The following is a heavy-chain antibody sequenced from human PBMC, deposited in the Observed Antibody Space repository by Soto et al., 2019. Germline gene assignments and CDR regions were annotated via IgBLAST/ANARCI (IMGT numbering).Heavy chain of an antibody. J-gene: IGHJ5*02. CDR1: GYTFTGYY. D-gene: IGHD1-26*01. CDR2: INPNSGGT. CDR3: ARDGAVEHQENWFDP. V-gene: IGHV1-2*04. Sequence: ASVKVSCKASGYTFTGYYMHWVRQAPGQGLEWMGWINPNSGGTNYAQKFQGWVTMTRDTSISTAYMELSRLRSDDTAVYYCARDGAVEHQENWFDPWGQGTLVTVSS.